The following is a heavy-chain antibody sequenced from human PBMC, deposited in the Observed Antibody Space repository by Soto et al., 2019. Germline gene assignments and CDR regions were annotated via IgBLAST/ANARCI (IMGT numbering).Heavy chain of an antibody. CDR3: ARHTPAISISEH. Sequence: PSETLSLTCTVSGGSISSSSYYWGWIRQPPGKGLEWIGSIFYSGSTYYTPSLKSRVTISVDTSKNQFSLKLSSVTAADTAVYYCARHTPAISISEHWGQGTLVTVSS. D-gene: IGHD2-15*01. CDR1: GGSISSSSYY. J-gene: IGHJ1*01. V-gene: IGHV4-39*01. CDR2: IFYSGST.